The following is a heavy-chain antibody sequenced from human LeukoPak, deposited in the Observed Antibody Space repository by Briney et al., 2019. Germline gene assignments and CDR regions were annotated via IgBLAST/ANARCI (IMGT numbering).Heavy chain of an antibody. V-gene: IGHV4-4*02. CDR2: IYHSGTT. J-gene: IGHJ6*03. CDR1: GGSITSVTW. Sequence: PSGTLSLTCAVSGGSITSVTWWSWVRQPPGKGLEWIGEIYHSGTTNYNPSLKSRVTISVDKSKKQFSLKLSSVTAADTAVYYCARVPGGSSGWYGAYYYYYMDVWGKGTTVTISS. CDR3: ARVPGGSSGWYGAYYYYYMDV. D-gene: IGHD6-19*01.